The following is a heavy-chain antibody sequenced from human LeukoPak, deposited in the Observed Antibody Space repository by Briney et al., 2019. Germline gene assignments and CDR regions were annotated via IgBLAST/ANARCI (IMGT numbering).Heavy chain of an antibody. CDR1: GGSISSSSCY. D-gene: IGHD6-19*01. J-gene: IGHJ4*02. Sequence: SETLSLTCTVSGGSISSSSCYWGWIRQPPGKGLEWIGSIYYSGSTYYNPSLKSRVTISVDTSKNQFSLKLTSVTAADTAVYYCARPTSSGWTPFGNWGQGTLVTVSS. V-gene: IGHV4-39*01. CDR3: ARPTSSGWTPFGN. CDR2: IYYSGST.